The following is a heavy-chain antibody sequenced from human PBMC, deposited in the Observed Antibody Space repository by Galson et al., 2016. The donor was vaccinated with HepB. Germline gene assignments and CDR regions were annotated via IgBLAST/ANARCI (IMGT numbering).Heavy chain of an antibody. J-gene: IGHJ6*02. Sequence: SLRLSCAASGFTFSSYGMHWVRQAPGKGLEWVAFITYGGSNKKYADSVKGRFTISRDNSKKTLYLQMNSLRAEDTAVYYSAKDTGPGAKGGYYYYYGMDVWGQGTTVTVSS. D-gene: IGHD4/OR15-4a*01. CDR3: AKDTGPGAKGGYYYYYGMDV. CDR1: GFTFSSYG. V-gene: IGHV3-30*18. CDR2: ITYGGSNK.